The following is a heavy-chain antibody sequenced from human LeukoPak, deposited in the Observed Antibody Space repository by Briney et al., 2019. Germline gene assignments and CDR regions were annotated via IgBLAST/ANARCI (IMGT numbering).Heavy chain of an antibody. V-gene: IGHV3-23*01. CDR1: GFTLSSYW. J-gene: IGHJ4*02. D-gene: IGHD2-15*01. CDR3: ANPPVGGCLFAFAY. CDR2: ISGSGDNT. Sequence: PGGSLRLSCAASGFTLSSYWMTWVRQAPGKGLEWVSAISGSGDNTYYADSVKGRFTISRDNSKNTLYLQMNSLRAEDTAVYYCANPPVGGCLFAFAYWGQGTLVTVSS.